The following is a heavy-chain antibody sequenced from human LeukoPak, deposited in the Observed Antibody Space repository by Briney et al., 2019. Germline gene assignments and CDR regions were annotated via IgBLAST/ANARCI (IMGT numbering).Heavy chain of an antibody. Sequence: ASVKVSCKASGYTFIGYYIHWVRQAPGQGLEWMGWINPNSGGTNYAQKFQGRVTMTRDTSISTAYMVLSRLRSDDTAVYYCARSDYLATYYWGQGTLVTVSS. CDR1: GYTFIGYY. CDR2: INPNSGGT. J-gene: IGHJ4*02. V-gene: IGHV1-2*02. D-gene: IGHD4/OR15-4a*01. CDR3: ARSDYLATYY.